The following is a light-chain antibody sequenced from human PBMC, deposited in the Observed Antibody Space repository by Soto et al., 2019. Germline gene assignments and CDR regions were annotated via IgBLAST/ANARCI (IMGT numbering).Light chain of an antibody. CDR3: QSFDSTSVI. Sequence: NFMLTQPHSVSASPGKTVTISCTGSSVSIASIFVQWCQQRPGSAPTTVIYENTQRPSGVPDRFSGSIDSSSNSASLTISGLETEDEADYYCQSFDSTSVIFGGGTKLTVL. CDR1: SVSIASIF. V-gene: IGLV6-57*02. CDR2: ENT. J-gene: IGLJ2*01.